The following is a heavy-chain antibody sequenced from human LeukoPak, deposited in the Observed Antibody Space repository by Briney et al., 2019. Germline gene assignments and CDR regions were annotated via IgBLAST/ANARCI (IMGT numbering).Heavy chain of an antibody. CDR2: ISSSGSTI. V-gene: IGHV3-48*04. D-gene: IGHD5-12*01. Sequence: GGSLRLSCAASGFIFSNYGMHWVRQAPGKGPEWVSYISSSGSTIYYADSVKGRFTISRDNAKNSLYLQMNGLRAEDTAVYYCVGYDYWGQGTLVTVSS. CDR3: VGYDY. J-gene: IGHJ4*02. CDR1: GFIFSNYG.